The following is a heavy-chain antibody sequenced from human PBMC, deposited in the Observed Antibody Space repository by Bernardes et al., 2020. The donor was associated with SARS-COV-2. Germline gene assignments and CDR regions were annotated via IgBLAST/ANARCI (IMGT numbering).Heavy chain of an antibody. CDR1: GFLFNTYS. D-gene: IGHD3-10*02. CDR2: ISYDGSNK. J-gene: IGHJ4*02. V-gene: IGHV3-30-3*01. Sequence: LRLSCAASGFLFNTYSMHWVRQAPGTGLESVALISYDGSNKYYADSVKGRFTISRDNSKNTLYLQMNSLRGEDTAVYYCARDQNVYFDYWGQGTLVTVSS. CDR3: ARDQNVYFDY.